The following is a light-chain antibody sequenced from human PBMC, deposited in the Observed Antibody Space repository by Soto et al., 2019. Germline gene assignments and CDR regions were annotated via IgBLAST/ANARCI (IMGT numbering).Light chain of an antibody. J-gene: IGKJ4*01. Sequence: DIQVTQSPSSLAASVGDRVTRTCRASQSISINLSWYQQKPGKAPQLLIYAASSLQSGVPSRFSGSGSGTDFTLTISSLQPEDFATYYCQQSYSTPLTVGGGTKVDIK. CDR2: AAS. V-gene: IGKV1-39*01. CDR3: QQSYSTPLT. CDR1: QSISIN.